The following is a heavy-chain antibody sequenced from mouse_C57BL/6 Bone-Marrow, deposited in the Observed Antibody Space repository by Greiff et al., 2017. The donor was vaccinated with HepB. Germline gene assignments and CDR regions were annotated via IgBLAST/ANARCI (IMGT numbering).Heavy chain of an antibody. CDR1: GYTFTEYT. J-gene: IGHJ3*01. CDR2: FYPGSGSI. CDR3: ARHEDEGYDYDVAWFAY. D-gene: IGHD2-4*01. Sequence: QVQLQQSGAELVKPGASVKLSCKASGYTFTEYTIHWVKQRSGQGLEWIGWFYPGSGSIKYNEKFKDKATLTADKSSSTVYMELSRLTSEDSAVYVCARHEDEGYDYDVAWFAYWGQGTLVTVSA. V-gene: IGHV1-62-2*01.